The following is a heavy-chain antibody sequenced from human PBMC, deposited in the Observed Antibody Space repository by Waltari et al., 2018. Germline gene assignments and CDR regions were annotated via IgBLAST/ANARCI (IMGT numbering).Heavy chain of an antibody. Sequence: QVQLVQSGAEVKKPGSSVKVSCKASGGTFSSYAISWVRQAPGQGLEWMGGIIPILGIANYAQKFQGRVTITADESTSTAYMELSSLRSEDTAVYYCARENYNFWSGYSQHYYYYYYMDVWGKGTTVTVSS. J-gene: IGHJ6*03. CDR3: ARENYNFWSGYSQHYYYYYYMDV. V-gene: IGHV1-69*04. D-gene: IGHD3-3*01. CDR2: IIPILGIA. CDR1: GGTFSSYA.